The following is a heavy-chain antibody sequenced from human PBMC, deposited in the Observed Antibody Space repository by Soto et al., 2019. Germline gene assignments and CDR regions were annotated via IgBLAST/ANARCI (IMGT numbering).Heavy chain of an antibody. V-gene: IGHV4-4*02. Sequence: QVQLQESGPGLVKPSGTLSLTCAVSGGSISSSNWWSWVRQSPGKGLEWIGEIYHSGSTNYNPSLKSGVTISVDKSKNQFSLKLSSVTAADTAVYYCARGSGRQVYNYYGMDVWGQGTTVTVSS. CDR3: ARGSGRQVYNYYGMDV. J-gene: IGHJ6*02. CDR2: IYHSGST. D-gene: IGHD3-10*01. CDR1: GGSISSSNW.